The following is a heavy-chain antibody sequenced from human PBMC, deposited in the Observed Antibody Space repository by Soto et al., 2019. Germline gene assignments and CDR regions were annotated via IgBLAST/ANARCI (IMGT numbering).Heavy chain of an antibody. D-gene: IGHD2-15*01. J-gene: IGHJ4*02. V-gene: IGHV1-69*02. Sequence: QVQLVQSGAEVKKPGSSVKVSCKASGGTFSSYTISWVRQAPGQGLEWMGRIIPILGIANYAQKFQGRVTITADTSTSTAYMELSSLRSEDTAVYYCAGYCSGGSCYERFFDYWGQGTLVTVSS. CDR1: GGTFSSYT. CDR3: AGYCSGGSCYERFFDY. CDR2: IIPILGIA.